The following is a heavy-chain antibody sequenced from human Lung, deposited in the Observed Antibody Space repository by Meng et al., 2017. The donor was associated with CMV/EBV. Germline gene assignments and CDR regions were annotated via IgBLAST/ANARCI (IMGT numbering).Heavy chain of an antibody. CDR2: IYYSGST. CDR1: GDSFSSSDYY. CDR3: AREFGSTYYGSGTPYS. Sequence: SXTXSLXXTLSGDSFSSSDYYWGWIRQPPGKGLELIGTIYYSGSTFYNPSLKSRVTISVDTSKNKFSLNLRSVTAADTAVYFCAREFGSTYYGSGTPYSWXRGMXVTVAS. V-gene: IGHV4-39*07. J-gene: IGHJ5*02. D-gene: IGHD3-10*01.